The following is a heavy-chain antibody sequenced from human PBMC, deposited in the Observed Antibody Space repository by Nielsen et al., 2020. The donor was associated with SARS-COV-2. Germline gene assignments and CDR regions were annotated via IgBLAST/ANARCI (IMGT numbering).Heavy chain of an antibody. CDR2: ISYDGSNK. V-gene: IGHV3-30-3*01. D-gene: IGHD1-7*01. CDR3: AKGENYVSPFDY. J-gene: IGHJ4*02. Sequence: GESLKISCAASGFTFSSYAMHWVRQAPGKGLEWVAVISYDGSNKYYADSVKGRFTISRDNSKNTLYLQMNSLRAEDTAVYYCAKGENYVSPFDYWGQGTLVTVSS. CDR1: GFTFSSYA.